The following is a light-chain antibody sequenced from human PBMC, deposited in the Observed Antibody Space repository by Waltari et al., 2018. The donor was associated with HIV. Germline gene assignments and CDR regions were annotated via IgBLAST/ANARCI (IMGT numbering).Light chain of an antibody. CDR1: SSNIGSNP. CDR2: NNN. V-gene: IGLV1-44*01. Sequence: QSVLTQPPSASGTPGQRVTFSCSGSSSNIGSNPVDWYQKLPGTAPRLPIYNNNQRPSGVPDRVAGSKSGTSASLAISGLQSEDEADYYCAAWDDSLNGHVLFGGGTKLTVL. J-gene: IGLJ2*01. CDR3: AAWDDSLNGHVL.